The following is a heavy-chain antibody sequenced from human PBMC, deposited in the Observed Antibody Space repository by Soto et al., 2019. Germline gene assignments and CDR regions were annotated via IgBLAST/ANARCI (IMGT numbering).Heavy chain of an antibody. CDR1: GFTFSSYG. V-gene: IGHV3-30*18. Sequence: GGSLRLSCAASGFTFSSYGMHWVRQAPGKGLEWVAVISYDGSNKYYADSVKGRFTISRDNSKNTLYLQMNSLRAEDTAVYYCAKDSYYDFWSGYFDYWGQGTLVTVS. D-gene: IGHD3-3*01. J-gene: IGHJ4*02. CDR2: ISYDGSNK. CDR3: AKDSYYDFWSGYFDY.